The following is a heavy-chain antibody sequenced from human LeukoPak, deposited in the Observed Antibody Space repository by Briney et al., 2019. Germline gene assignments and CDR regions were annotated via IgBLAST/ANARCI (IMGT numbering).Heavy chain of an antibody. CDR1: GYTFTGYY. Sequence: ASVKVSCKASGYTFTGYYMHWVRQAPGQGLEWMGWINPNSGGTNYAQKFQGRVTMTRDTSISTAYMELSRLRSDDTAVYYCAREIFVDTAMVIFDYWGQGTLVTVS. CDR2: INPNSGGT. CDR3: AREIFVDTAMVIFDY. J-gene: IGHJ4*02. V-gene: IGHV1-2*02. D-gene: IGHD5-18*01.